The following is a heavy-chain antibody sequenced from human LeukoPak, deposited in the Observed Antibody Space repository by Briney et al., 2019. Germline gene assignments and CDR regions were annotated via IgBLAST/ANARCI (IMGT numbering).Heavy chain of an antibody. D-gene: IGHD6-13*01. CDR3: ARVYSSSWYYFDY. V-gene: IGHV3-21*01. Sequence: GGSLRLSCAASGFTFSSYSMNWVRQAPGKGLEWVSSISSSSSYIYYADSVKGRFTISRDNAKNSLYLQMNSLRAEDTAVYYCARVYSSSWYYFDYWGQGTLVTVSS. CDR1: GFTFSSYS. CDR2: ISSSSSYI. J-gene: IGHJ4*02.